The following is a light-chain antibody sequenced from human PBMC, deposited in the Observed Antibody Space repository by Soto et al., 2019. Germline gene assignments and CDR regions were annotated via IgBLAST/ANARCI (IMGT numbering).Light chain of an antibody. J-gene: IGKJ1*01. CDR1: QGIISN. CDR2: GAS. Sequence: DTVMTQSPVTLSGSPGERVTLSCRASQGIISNLAWYQQKRGQAPRVLIYGASTRATGVPDRFSGSGSGTEFTLTITSXQSEDSAIYYCQQYYDWPRTFGQGTKVDIK. V-gene: IGKV3-15*01. CDR3: QQYYDWPRT.